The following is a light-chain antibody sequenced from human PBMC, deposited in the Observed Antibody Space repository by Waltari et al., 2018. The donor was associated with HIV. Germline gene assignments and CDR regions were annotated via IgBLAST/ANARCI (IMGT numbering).Light chain of an antibody. J-gene: IGLJ3*02. Sequence: QSVLTQPPSVSAAPGQKVTIYCSGGTSNIGNNYVSWYQQLPGTAPKLLIYENNKRPSGIPDRFSGSKSGTSATLGITGLQTGDEADYYCATWDSNLSAWVFGGGTKLTVL. CDR3: ATWDSNLSAWV. V-gene: IGLV1-51*02. CDR2: ENN. CDR1: TSNIGNNY.